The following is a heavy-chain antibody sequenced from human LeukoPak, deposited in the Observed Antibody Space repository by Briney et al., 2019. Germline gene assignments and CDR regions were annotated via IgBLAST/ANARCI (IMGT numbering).Heavy chain of an antibody. V-gene: IGHV1-69*06. CDR3: ARGFGEFNYYYYYYMGV. Sequence: ASVKVSCKASGGTFSSYAISWVRQAPVQGLEWMGGIIPIFGTANYAQKFQGRVTITADKSTSTAYMELSSLRSEDTAVYYCARGFGEFNYYYYYYMGVWGKGTTVTVSS. J-gene: IGHJ6*03. CDR1: GGTFSSYA. CDR2: IIPIFGTA. D-gene: IGHD3-10*01.